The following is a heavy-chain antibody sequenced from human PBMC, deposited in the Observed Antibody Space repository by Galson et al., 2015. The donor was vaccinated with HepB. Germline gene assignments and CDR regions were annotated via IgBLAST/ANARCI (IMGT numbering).Heavy chain of an antibody. D-gene: IGHD4-23*01. Sequence: SLRLSCAASGFAVSSNYMSWVRQAPGKGLEWVLVIYSGGTTSYADSVKGRFTISRDYSKNTLYLQMNSLRAEDTAVYYCARDRVYGGNHSDWYFDLWGRGTLVIVSS. J-gene: IGHJ2*01. V-gene: IGHV3-66*02. CDR2: IYSGGTT. CDR1: GFAVSSNY. CDR3: ARDRVYGGNHSDWYFDL.